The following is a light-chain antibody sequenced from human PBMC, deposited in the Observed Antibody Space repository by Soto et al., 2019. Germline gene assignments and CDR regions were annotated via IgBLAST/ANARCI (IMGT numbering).Light chain of an antibody. CDR1: TSDIGAYNY. CDR3: SSYAGTNNFV. V-gene: IGLV2-8*01. CDR2: EVT. Sequence: QSALTQPPSASGSPGQSVTISCTGNTSDIGAYNYVSWYQQHPGKAPKLVIYEVTKRPSGDPDRFSGSKSGNTASLTVSGLQAEDEADYYCSSYAGTNNFVFGTGTKVTVL. J-gene: IGLJ1*01.